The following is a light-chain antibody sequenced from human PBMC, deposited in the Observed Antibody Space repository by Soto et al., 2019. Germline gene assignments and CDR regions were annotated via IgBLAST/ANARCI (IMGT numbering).Light chain of an antibody. V-gene: IGKV1-5*03. CDR2: KAS. J-gene: IGKJ1*01. CDR3: QHYDSCSPTWT. CDR1: QSIGDW. Sequence: DIQMTQSPSTLSASVGDRVSITCRASQSIGDWLAWYQQKPGKATKLLIYKASNLHSGVPEKFSGSGYGTDITLTISSLQLDDFATYYCQHYDSCSPTWTFGQGPKVDIK.